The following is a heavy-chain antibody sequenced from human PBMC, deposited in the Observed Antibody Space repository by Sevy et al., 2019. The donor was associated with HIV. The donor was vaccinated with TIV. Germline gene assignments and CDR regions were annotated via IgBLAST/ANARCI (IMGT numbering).Heavy chain of an antibody. J-gene: IGHJ3*02. CDR1: GFTFDDYG. V-gene: IGHV3-20*04. Sequence: GGSLRLSCAASGFTFDDYGMSWVRQAPGKGLEWVSGINWNGGSTGYADSGKGRWTSSRDNAKNSLYLQMNSLRAEDTALYYCARAGYSSSWYGAFDIWGQGTMVTVSS. CDR2: INWNGGST. CDR3: ARAGYSSSWYGAFDI. D-gene: IGHD6-13*01.